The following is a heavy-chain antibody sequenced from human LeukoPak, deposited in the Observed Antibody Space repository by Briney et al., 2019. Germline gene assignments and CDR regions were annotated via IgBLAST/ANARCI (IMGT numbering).Heavy chain of an antibody. V-gene: IGHV4-34*01. CDR1: GGSFSGYY. CDR3: ARGGQVGIAPY. J-gene: IGHJ4*02. Sequence: SETLSLTCAVYGGSFSGYYWSWIRQPPGKGLEWIGEINHSGSTNYNPSLKSRVTISVDTSKNQISLKLSSVTAADTAVYYCARGGQVGIAPYWGQGTLVTVSS. D-gene: IGHD6-13*01. CDR2: INHSGST.